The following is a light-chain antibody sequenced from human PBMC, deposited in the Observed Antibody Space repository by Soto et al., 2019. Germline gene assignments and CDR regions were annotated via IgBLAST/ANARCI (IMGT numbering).Light chain of an antibody. J-gene: IGKJ2*01. Sequence: DIQMTQSPSSLSASVGDRFTITCRASQSISSYLNWYQQKPGKAPKLLIYAASSLQSGVPSRFSGSGSGTDFTLTISSLQPEDFATYYCQQTYSTPYTFVQGTKLEIK. CDR2: AAS. CDR3: QQTYSTPYT. CDR1: QSISSY. V-gene: IGKV1-39*01.